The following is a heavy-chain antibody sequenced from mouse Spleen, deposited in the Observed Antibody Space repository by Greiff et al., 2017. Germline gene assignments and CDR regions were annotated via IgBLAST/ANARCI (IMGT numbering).Heavy chain of an antibody. CDR2: IYPGSGST. D-gene: IGHD2-5*01. J-gene: IGHJ4*01. Sequence: QVQLKESGAELVKPGASVKMSCKASGYTFTSYWITWVKQRPGQGLEWIGDIYPGSGSTNYNEKFKSKATLTVDTSSSTAYMQLSSLTSEDSAVYYCARHYSILYAMDYWGQGTSVTVSS. V-gene: IGHV1-55*01. CDR3: ARHYSILYAMDY. CDR1: GYTFTSYW.